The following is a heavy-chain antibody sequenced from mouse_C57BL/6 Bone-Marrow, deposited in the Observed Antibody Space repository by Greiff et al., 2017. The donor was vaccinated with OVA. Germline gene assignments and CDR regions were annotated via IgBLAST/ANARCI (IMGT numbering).Heavy chain of an antibody. CDR3: AKGRITTFAY. J-gene: IGHJ3*01. CDR1: GFTFSDYG. CDR2: ISSGSSTI. D-gene: IGHD1-1*01. V-gene: IGHV5-17*01. Sequence: EVKLQESGGGLVKPGGSLKLSCAASGFTFSDYGMHWVRQAPEKGLEWVAYISSGSSTIYYADTVKGRFTISRDNAKNTLFLQMTSLRSEDTAMYYCAKGRITTFAYWGQGTLVTVSA.